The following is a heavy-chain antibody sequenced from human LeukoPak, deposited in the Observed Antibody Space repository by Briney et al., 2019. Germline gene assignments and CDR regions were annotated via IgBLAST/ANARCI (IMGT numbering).Heavy chain of an antibody. D-gene: IGHD6-13*01. J-gene: IGHJ5*02. CDR1: GFTSSSYA. V-gene: IGHV3-30*04. Sequence: GGSLRLSCAASGFTSSSYAMHWVRQAPGKGLEWVAVISYDGSNKYYADSVKGRFTISRDNSKNTLYLQMNSLRAEDTAVYYCAREGPYSSSWYSNPNWFDPWGQGTLVTVSS. CDR3: AREGPYSSSWYSNPNWFDP. CDR2: ISYDGSNK.